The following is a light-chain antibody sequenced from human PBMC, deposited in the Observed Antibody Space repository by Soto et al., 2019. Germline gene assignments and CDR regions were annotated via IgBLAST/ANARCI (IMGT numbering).Light chain of an antibody. V-gene: IGKV3-15*01. J-gene: IGKJ1*01. CDR2: GAS. Sequence: EIVMTQSPATLSVSPGERATLSCRASQSVSSKLAWYQQKPGQAPRLLFYGASTRATGTPVRFSGSGSGTEFSLTISSLQSEDFGIYYCQQYNNCPQTFGQGNKVEIK. CDR3: QQYNNCPQT. CDR1: QSVSSK.